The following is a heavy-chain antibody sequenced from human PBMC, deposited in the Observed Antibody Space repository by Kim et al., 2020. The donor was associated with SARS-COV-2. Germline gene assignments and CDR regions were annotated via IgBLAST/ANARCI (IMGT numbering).Heavy chain of an antibody. CDR2: ISGSTFYI. Sequence: GGSLRLSCAASGFSFSTYSLNWVRLTPGKGLEWVSSISGSTFYIYYADSVKGRFIISRDNAKNSLFLQMNNLRAEDTAVYFWASRKEAYNSTNAFDYWGRGTHVTVSS. V-gene: IGHV3-21*06. CDR3: ASRKEAYNSTNAFDY. CDR1: GFSFSTYS. D-gene: IGHD1-1*01. J-gene: IGHJ4*02.